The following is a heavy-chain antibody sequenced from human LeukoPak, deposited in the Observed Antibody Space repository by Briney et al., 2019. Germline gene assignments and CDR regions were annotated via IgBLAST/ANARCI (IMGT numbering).Heavy chain of an antibody. CDR1: GFTFSNYG. J-gene: IGHJ4*02. V-gene: IGHV3-23*01. CDR2: ISGTSRNT. CDR3: AIFFDY. Sequence: GGSLRLSCAASGFTFSNYGMTWVRQAPGKGLEWVSAISGTSRNTYYADSVKGRFTISRDNAKNSVYLQMNSLRAEDTAVYYCAIFFDYWGQGTLVTVSS.